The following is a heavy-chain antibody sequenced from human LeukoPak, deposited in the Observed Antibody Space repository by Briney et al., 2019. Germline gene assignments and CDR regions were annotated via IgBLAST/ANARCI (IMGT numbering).Heavy chain of an antibody. CDR3: ARDRKGSGYYYYGMDV. V-gene: IGHV1-69*04. Sequence: SVKVSCTASGYTFTSYGISWVRQAPGQGLEWMGRIIPILGIANYAQKFQGRVTITADTSTSTAYMELSSLRSEDTAVYSCARDRKGSGYYYYGMDVWGQGTTVTVSS. D-gene: IGHD6-19*01. CDR1: GYTFTSYG. CDR2: IIPILGIA. J-gene: IGHJ6*02.